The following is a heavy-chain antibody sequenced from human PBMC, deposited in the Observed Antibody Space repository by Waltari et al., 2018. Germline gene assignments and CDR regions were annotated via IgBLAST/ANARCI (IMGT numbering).Heavy chain of an antibody. Sequence: QVQLQASGPGLVKPSPTLSLSCTVSADSITSGDYYWSWIRQPPGKGLEWIGNFYYTGSTYYNPSLESRVSISVDTSNKQFSLKLRSVTAADTAIYFCARDDYGDYSGRFFQHWGQGALVTVSS. CDR1: ADSITSGDYY. V-gene: IGHV4-30-4*08. D-gene: IGHD4-17*01. CDR2: FYYTGST. J-gene: IGHJ1*01. CDR3: ARDDYGDYSGRFFQH.